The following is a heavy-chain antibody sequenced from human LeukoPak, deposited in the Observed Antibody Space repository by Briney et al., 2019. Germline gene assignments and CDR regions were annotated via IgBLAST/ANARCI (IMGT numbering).Heavy chain of an antibody. J-gene: IGHJ3*02. Sequence: GGSLRLSCAASGFSYNTHGMHWIRQAPGKGLEWVAFIWSDGVNKYHAHSVEGRFTISRDNSKNTLFLQMNSLRAEDTAVYYCAGDPPISGDAFNIWGQGTMVTVSS. CDR2: IWSDGVNK. D-gene: IGHD3-10*01. CDR3: AGDPPISGDAFNI. CDR1: GFSYNTHG. V-gene: IGHV3-33*01.